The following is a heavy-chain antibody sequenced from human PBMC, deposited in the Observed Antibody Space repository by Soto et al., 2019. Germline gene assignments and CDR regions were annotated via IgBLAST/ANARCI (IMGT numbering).Heavy chain of an antibody. CDR1: GFTFSSSW. CDR3: AGLLVISAFDDFDM. Sequence: EVQLVESGGGLVQPGGSLRLSCAASGFTFSSSWMHWVRQSPGKGLEWVSRIRGDGGDTNYADSVKGRFTISRDNAKNTLYLQMNSLRDEDTAVYYCAGLLVISAFDDFDMWGQGTMVTVST. V-gene: IGHV3-74*01. D-gene: IGHD2-15*01. J-gene: IGHJ3*02. CDR2: IRGDGGDT.